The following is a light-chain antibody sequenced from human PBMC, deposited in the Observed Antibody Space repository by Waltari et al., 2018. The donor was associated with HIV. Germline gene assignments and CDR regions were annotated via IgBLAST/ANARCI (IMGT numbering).Light chain of an antibody. CDR1: QSVFYSSNDKNY. CDR2: WAS. Sequence: DIVMTQSPDSLAVSLGERATLNCKSSQSVFYSSNDKNYLAWYQQRPGQPPKLLIYWASTREAGVPDRFSGSGSGTDFTLTIRSLQAEDVAVYYCQQYYTPPYTFGQGTKLEIK. J-gene: IGKJ2*01. V-gene: IGKV4-1*01. CDR3: QQYYTPPYT.